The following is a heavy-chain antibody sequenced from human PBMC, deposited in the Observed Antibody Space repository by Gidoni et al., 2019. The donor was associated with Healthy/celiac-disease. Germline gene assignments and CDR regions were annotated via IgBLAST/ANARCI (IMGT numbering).Heavy chain of an antibody. CDR2: ISSSGSTI. CDR3: ARVATLYCSSTSCSTLHYYMDV. D-gene: IGHD2-2*01. J-gene: IGHJ6*03. Sequence: EVQLVESGGGLVQPGGCLRLSCAASGFTFGSFEMTWVRQAPGKGLAWVSYISSSGSTIYYADSVKGRFTISRDNAKNSLYLQMNSLRAEDTAVYYCARVATLYCSSTSCSTLHYYMDVWGKGTTVTVSS. V-gene: IGHV3-48*03. CDR1: GFTFGSFE.